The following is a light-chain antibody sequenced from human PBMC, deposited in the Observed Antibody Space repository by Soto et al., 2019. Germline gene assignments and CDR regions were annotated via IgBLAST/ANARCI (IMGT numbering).Light chain of an antibody. CDR2: HAS. Sequence: IQMTQSPCTKTPSLGDSVTMSCPVSQSTSSWLAWYQQKPRQARTLLIYHASSLVSCVPCRVSGSLSQTELSLTISSMQTDEFATYYCQQYNSYPITFGQGTDWRL. CDR1: QSTSSW. CDR3: QQYNSYPIT. J-gene: IGKJ5*01. V-gene: IGKV1-5*01.